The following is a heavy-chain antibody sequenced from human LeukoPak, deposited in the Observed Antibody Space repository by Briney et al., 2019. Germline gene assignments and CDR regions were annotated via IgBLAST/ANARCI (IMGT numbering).Heavy chain of an antibody. CDR2: ISGGNAST. J-gene: IGHJ4*02. D-gene: IGHD3-10*01. Sequence: GGSLRLSCAGSGFTFANYAMSWVRQAPGKGLEWVSSISGGNASTFYADSVEGRFTISRDNSKNTLYLQMNSLRAEDTAVYYCAKGGGELGSGSLDYWGQGTLVTVSS. V-gene: IGHV3-23*01. CDR1: GFTFANYA. CDR3: AKGGGELGSGSLDY.